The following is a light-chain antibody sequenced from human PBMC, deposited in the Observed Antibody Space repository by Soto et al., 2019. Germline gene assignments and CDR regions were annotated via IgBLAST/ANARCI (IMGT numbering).Light chain of an antibody. CDR3: QKYSSVIP. Sequence: DIQMTQSPSSLSASVGDRVTITCRASQGMSNFLAWYQQKPGKVPKLLISAASTLQSGVPSRFSGSGSGTYFTLPITSLKPEDVSTYYCQKYSSVIPLGQGTRLEIK. CDR1: QGMSNF. V-gene: IGKV1-27*01. CDR2: AAS. J-gene: IGKJ5*01.